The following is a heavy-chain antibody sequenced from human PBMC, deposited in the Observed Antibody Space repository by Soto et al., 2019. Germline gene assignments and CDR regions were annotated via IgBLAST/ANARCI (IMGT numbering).Heavy chain of an antibody. CDR1: DSSINSNYY. D-gene: IGHD4-17*01. Sequence: ASETLSLTCGVSDSSINSNYYWLWIRQPPGKGLEWIGAIHHSGTTYYTPSLKSRVTISMDTSKNHFSLRLTSVTAADTAIYYCVRGLYGGNFDYWGQGTPVTVSS. CDR3: VRGLYGGNFDY. V-gene: IGHV4-38-2*01. CDR2: IHHSGTT. J-gene: IGHJ4*02.